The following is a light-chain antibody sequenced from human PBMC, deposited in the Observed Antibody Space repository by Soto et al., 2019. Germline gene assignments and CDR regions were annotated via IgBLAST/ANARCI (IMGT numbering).Light chain of an antibody. J-gene: IGLJ2*01. Sequence: QSVLTQPASVSGSPGQSITISCTGTSSDVGGYNYVSWYQQHPGKAPKLMIYDVTDRPSGVSNRFSGSKSGNTASLTISGLQDEDEADYYCTEYTGSSTHVLFGGGTKVTV. CDR3: TEYTGSSTHVL. CDR2: DVT. CDR1: SSDVGGYNY. V-gene: IGLV2-14*03.